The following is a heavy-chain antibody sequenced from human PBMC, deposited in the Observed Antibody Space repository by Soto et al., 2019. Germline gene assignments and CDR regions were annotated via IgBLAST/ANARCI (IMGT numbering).Heavy chain of an antibody. J-gene: IGHJ4*02. Sequence: EVQLVESGGGLVQPGGSLRLSCAASGFTVSSNYMSWVRQAPGKGLEWVSVIYSGGRTYYADSVKGRFTISRDNSKNTVYLQMNSLRAEDTAVYYCARAPLGDATLFDYWGQGTLVTVSS. CDR1: GFTVSSNY. D-gene: IGHD2-21*02. CDR2: IYSGGRT. CDR3: ARAPLGDATLFDY. V-gene: IGHV3-66*01.